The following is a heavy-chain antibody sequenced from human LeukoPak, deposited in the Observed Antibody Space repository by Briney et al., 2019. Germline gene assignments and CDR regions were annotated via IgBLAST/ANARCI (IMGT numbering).Heavy chain of an antibody. CDR2: IRSSGSYI. CDR3: ARGDGYDFFDY. D-gene: IGHD5-24*01. J-gene: IGHJ4*02. V-gene: IGHV3-21*01. Sequence: GGSLRLSCAASAFTFSTYSMNWVRQAPGKGLEWVASIRSSGSYIHYADSVKGRFTISRDNAKNSLFLQMNSLRAEDTAVYYCARGDGYDFFDYWGQGTLVTVSS. CDR1: AFTFSTYS.